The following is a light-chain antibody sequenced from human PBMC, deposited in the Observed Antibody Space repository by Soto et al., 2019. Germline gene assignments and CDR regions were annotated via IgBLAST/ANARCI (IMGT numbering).Light chain of an antibody. J-gene: IGKJ4*01. V-gene: IGKV3-20*01. CDR3: QQYGSSVLT. Sequence: EIVLTQSPDTLSLSPGERATLSCRASQSVSTNSLAWYQQRPGQAPRPLIYGASSRATGTPDRFSGSGSGTDFTLSISRRESEDCAVYYCQQYGSSVLTFGGGTKVEIK. CDR1: QSVSTNS. CDR2: GAS.